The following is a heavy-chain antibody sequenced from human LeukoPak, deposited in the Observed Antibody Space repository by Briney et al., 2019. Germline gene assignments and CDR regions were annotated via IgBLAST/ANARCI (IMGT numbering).Heavy chain of an antibody. Sequence: GGSLRLSCAASGFTFSTYAMSWVRQAPGKGLEWVSAISGSGGSTYYADSVKGRFTISRDNSKNTLYLQMNSLRAEDTAVYYCAKPPSSSWYDGHFDYWGQGTLVTVSS. J-gene: IGHJ4*02. CDR1: GFTFSTYA. CDR2: ISGSGGST. V-gene: IGHV3-23*01. CDR3: AKPPSSSWYDGHFDY. D-gene: IGHD6-13*01.